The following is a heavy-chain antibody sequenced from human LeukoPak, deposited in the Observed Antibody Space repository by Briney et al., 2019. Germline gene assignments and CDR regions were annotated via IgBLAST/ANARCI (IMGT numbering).Heavy chain of an antibody. CDR3: VKEQSSGNYRTADF. J-gene: IGHJ4*02. CDR2: ITYVGITT. Sequence: GTSLRLSCAASGFTLSSCGMHWVRQAPGKGLEWVAVITYVGITTYFDDSVKGRFTISRDTSKSMLYLQMNSLRPEDTAVYYCVKEQSSGNYRTADFWGQGTLVTVSS. CDR1: GFTLSSCG. V-gene: IGHV3-30*18. D-gene: IGHD3-10*01.